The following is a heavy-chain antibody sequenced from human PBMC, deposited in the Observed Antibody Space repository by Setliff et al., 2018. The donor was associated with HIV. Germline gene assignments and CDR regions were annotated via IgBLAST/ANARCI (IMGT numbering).Heavy chain of an antibody. CDR1: GYSISSGYY. Sequence: LSLTCAVSGYSISSGYYWNWIRQPPGKGLEWIGYIYYSGSTNYNPSLKSRVTISVDTSKNQFSLKLSSVTAADTAVYYCARNYDILTGYSPPNWFDPWGQGTLVTVSS. J-gene: IGHJ5*02. V-gene: IGHV4-61*01. D-gene: IGHD3-9*01. CDR3: ARNYDILTGYSPPNWFDP. CDR2: IYYSGST.